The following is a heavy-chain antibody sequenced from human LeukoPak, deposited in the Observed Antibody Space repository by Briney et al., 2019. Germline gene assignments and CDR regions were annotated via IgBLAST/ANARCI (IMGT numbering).Heavy chain of an antibody. D-gene: IGHD3-10*01. CDR1: GASINSGGYSGGYY. CDR3: ARVGGAGSYVEAPLDD. CDR2: IYHSGST. V-gene: IGHV4-30-2*01. J-gene: IGHJ4*02. Sequence: SETLSLTCTVSGASINSGGYSGGYYWSWIRQPPGKGLEWIGYIYHSGSTYYNPSLKSRVTISVDRSKNQFSLKLSSVTAADTAVYFCARVGGAGSYVEAPLDDWGQGTLVTVSS.